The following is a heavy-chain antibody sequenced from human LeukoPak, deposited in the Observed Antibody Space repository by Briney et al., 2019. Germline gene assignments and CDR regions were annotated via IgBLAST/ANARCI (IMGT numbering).Heavy chain of an antibody. J-gene: IGHJ4*02. Sequence: SETLSLTCTVSGGSISSYYWSWIRQPPGRGLEWIGHIYYTGSTNYNPSLKSRLTISVDRSRNQISLKLSSVTTADTAVYYCATTLGGPIDYWGQGTLVTVSS. CDR1: GGSISSYY. V-gene: IGHV4-59*01. CDR3: ATTLGGPIDY. CDR2: IYYTGST. D-gene: IGHD1-1*01.